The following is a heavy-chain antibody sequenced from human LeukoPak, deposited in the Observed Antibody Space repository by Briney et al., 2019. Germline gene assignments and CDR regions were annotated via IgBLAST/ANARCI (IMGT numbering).Heavy chain of an antibody. CDR1: GGTYSSYV. CDR2: IIPIFGSA. J-gene: IGHJ3*02. V-gene: IGHV1-69*01. CDR3: ASEGGTYYYGSGSYFNVRNDAFDI. D-gene: IGHD3-10*01. Sequence: GSSVTVSCQASGGTYSSYVISWLRQPRGQGLEWMGGIIPIFGSANYAQKFQGRVMITAHESTTAAYIYLSSLRSGDTAVYFCASEGGTYYYGSGSYFNVRNDAFDIWGQGTMVTVSS.